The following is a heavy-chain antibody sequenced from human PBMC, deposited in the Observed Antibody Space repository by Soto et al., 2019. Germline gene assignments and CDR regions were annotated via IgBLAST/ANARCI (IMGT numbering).Heavy chain of an antibody. D-gene: IGHD1-26*01. Sequence: SSETLSLTCTVSGGSISSSSYYWGWIRQPPGKGLEWIGSIYYSGSTYYNPSLKSRVTISVDTSKNQFSLKLSSVTAADTAVYYCAREVGATTLYYYYGMDVWGQGTTVTVS. CDR3: AREVGATTLYYYYGMDV. J-gene: IGHJ6*02. CDR1: GGSISSSSYY. CDR2: IYYSGST. V-gene: IGHV4-39*02.